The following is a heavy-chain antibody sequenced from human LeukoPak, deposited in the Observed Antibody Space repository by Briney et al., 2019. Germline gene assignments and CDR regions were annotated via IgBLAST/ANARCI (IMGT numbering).Heavy chain of an antibody. CDR3: ARDHQGWLQFGQAYFQH. CDR1: GFTFTSYD. D-gene: IGHD5-12*01. V-gene: IGHV1-8*01. Sequence: ASVKVSCKASGFTFTSYDINWVRQATGQGLEWVGWMNPNSGNTGYAEKFQGRVTMTRTTSINTAYMELTSLRSEDTAVYYCARDHQGWLQFGQAYFQHWGQGTLVTVSS. J-gene: IGHJ1*01. CDR2: MNPNSGNT.